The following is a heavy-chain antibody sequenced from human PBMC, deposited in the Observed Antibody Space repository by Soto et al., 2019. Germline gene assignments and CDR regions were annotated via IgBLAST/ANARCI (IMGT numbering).Heavy chain of an antibody. Sequence: PGGSLRLSCAASGFTFSSYGMHWVRQAPGKGLEWVAVIWYDGSNKYYADSVKGRFTISRDNSKNTLYLQMNSLRAEDTAVYYCARSPESSTSNKAGVPGPYYYYYYGMDVWGQGTTVTVSS. V-gene: IGHV3-33*01. J-gene: IGHJ6*02. CDR3: ARSPESSTSNKAGVPGPYYYYYYGMDV. CDR1: GFTFSSYG. CDR2: IWYDGSNK. D-gene: IGHD2-2*01.